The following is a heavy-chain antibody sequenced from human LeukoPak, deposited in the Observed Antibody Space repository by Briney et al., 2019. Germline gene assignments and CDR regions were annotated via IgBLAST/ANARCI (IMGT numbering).Heavy chain of an antibody. J-gene: IGHJ4*02. V-gene: IGHV3-7*03. Sequence: GGSLRLSCAASGFTLSNHWMTWVRQAPGKGLEWVAHNKGDGSVKDYVDSVKGRFTISRDNSKNTLYLQMNSLRAEDTAVYYCAKDGRIGYSSSYSFNDYWGQGTLVTVSS. CDR3: AKDGRIGYSSSYSFNDY. CDR2: NKGDGSVK. CDR1: GFTLSNHW. D-gene: IGHD6-6*01.